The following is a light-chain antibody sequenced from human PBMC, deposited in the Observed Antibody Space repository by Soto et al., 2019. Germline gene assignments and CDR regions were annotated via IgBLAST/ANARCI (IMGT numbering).Light chain of an antibody. V-gene: IGKV3-20*01. CDR3: QHQGT. CDR1: QSVSSSY. Sequence: EIVLTQSPGTLSLSPGERATLYCRASQSVSSSYLAWYQQKPGQAPRLLIYGASSRATGIPDRFSGSGSGTDFTLTISRLEPEDFAVYYCQHQGTFGQGTKVEIK. J-gene: IGKJ1*01. CDR2: GAS.